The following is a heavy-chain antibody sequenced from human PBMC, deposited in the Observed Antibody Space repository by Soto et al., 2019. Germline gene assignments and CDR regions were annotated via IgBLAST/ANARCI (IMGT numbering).Heavy chain of an antibody. CDR2: INPNSGGT. Sequence: GASVKVSCKASGYTFTGYYMHWVRQAPGQGLEWMGWINPNSGGTNYAQKFQGRVTMTRDTSISTAYMELSRLRSDDTAVYCCASRSRADYYDSSGYPHIWGQGTVVTVSS. CDR3: ASRSRADYYDSSGYPHI. V-gene: IGHV1-2*02. CDR1: GYTFTGYY. J-gene: IGHJ3*02. D-gene: IGHD3-22*01.